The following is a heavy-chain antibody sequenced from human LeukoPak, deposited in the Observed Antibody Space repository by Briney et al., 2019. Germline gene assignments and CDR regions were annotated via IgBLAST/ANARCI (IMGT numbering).Heavy chain of an antibody. D-gene: IGHD3-22*01. CDR1: GYTFTSYD. CDR3: ARDGSYYDSSGYFIDY. J-gene: IGHJ4*02. V-gene: IGHV1-8*01. Sequence: ASVKVSCKASGYTFTSYDINWVRQAPGQGLEWMGWMNPNSGNTGYAQKFQGRVTMTRNTSISTAYMELSSLRSEDTAVYYCARDGSYYDSSGYFIDYWGQGTLVTVSS. CDR2: MNPNSGNT.